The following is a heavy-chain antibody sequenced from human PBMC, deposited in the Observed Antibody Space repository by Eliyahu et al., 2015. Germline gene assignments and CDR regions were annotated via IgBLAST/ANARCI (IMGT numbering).Heavy chain of an antibody. D-gene: IGHD6-13*01. CDR3: ARHSIRGSSWENWFDP. J-gene: IGHJ5*02. CDR2: IDPSDSYT. Sequence: EVQLVQSGAEVKKPGESLRISCKGSGYXFTSYWISWVRQMPGKGLEWMGRIDPSDSYTNYSPSFQGHVTISADKSISTAYLQWSSLKASDTAMYYCARHSIRGSSWENWFDPWGQGTLVTVSS. CDR1: GYXFTSYW. V-gene: IGHV5-10-1*03.